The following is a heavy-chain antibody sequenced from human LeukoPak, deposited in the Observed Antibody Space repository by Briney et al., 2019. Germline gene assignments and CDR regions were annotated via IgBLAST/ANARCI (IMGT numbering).Heavy chain of an antibody. J-gene: IGHJ4*02. CDR1: GFTFSSYA. V-gene: IGHV3-23*01. Sequence: GGSLRLSCAAAGFTFSSYAMSWVGQAPGKGLECVSAVSGGGSGTYYADSVKGRFTISRDNSESTLYLQLNSLRAEDTAVYYCAKDSYNSCGGELACWGQGTLVTVSS. D-gene: IGHD6-6*01. CDR2: VSGGGSGT. CDR3: AKDSYNSCGGELAC.